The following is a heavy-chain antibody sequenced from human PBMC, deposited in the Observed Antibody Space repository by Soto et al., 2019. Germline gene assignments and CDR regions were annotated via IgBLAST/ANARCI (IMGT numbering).Heavy chain of an antibody. CDR3: ARQQWLVLEIWFDP. CDR1: GGSISSSSYY. CDR2: IYYSGST. D-gene: IGHD6-19*01. J-gene: IGHJ5*02. Sequence: SETLSLTCTVSGGSISSSSYYWGWIRQPPGKGLEWIGSIYYSGSTYYNPSLKSRVTISVDTSKNQFSLKLSSVTAADTAVYYCARQQWLVLEIWFDPWGQGTLVTVSS. V-gene: IGHV4-39*01.